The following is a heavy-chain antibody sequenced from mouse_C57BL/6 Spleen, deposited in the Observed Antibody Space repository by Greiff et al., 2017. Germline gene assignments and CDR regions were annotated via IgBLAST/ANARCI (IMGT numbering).Heavy chain of an antibody. CDR1: GYAFSSSW. V-gene: IGHV1-82*01. Sequence: VQLQESGPELVKPGASVKISCKASGYAFSSSWMNWVKQRPGKGLEWIGPIYPGDGDTNYTGKFKGKATLTADNSSSTAYMQLSSLTSEDSAVYFSARGTAHATSAYWGHGTLVTVSA. J-gene: IGHJ3*01. CDR2: IYPGDGDT. CDR3: ARGTAHATSAY. D-gene: IGHD3-2*02.